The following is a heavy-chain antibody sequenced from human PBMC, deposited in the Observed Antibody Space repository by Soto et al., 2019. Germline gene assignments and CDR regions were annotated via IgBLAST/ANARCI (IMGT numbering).Heavy chain of an antibody. CDR2: IYYSGST. D-gene: IGHD3-22*01. CDR3: AREGDYDSSGSQFDP. J-gene: IGHJ5*02. V-gene: IGHV4-31*03. Sequence: SSETLSLTCTVSGGSISSGGYYWSWIRQHPGKGLEWIGYIYYSGSTYYNPSLKSRVTISVDTSKNQFSLKLSSVTAADTAVYYCAREGDYDSSGSQFDPWGQGTLVTVS. CDR1: GGSISSGGYY.